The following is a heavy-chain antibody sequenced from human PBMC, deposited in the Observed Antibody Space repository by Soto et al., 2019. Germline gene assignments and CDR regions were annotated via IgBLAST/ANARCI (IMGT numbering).Heavy chain of an antibody. J-gene: IGHJ4*01. Sequence: PSETLSLTCTVSGGSISNYYWGWIRQPPGKGLEWIGYVYYTGTTHFNPSLKSRVSMSVDTSKNQFSLKLTSVTSADTAVYYCARAAVADYWGHGTLVTVSS. CDR3: ARAAVADY. CDR2: VYYTGTT. CDR1: GGSISNYY. D-gene: IGHD2-15*01. V-gene: IGHV4-59*01.